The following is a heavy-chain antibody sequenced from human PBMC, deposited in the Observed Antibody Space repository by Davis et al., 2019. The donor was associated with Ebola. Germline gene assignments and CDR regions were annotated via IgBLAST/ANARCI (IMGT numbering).Heavy chain of an antibody. CDR2: IYYSGST. V-gene: IGHV4-59*12. J-gene: IGHJ2*01. CDR3: ARRVWDSTDWYFDF. CDR1: GGSISSYY. D-gene: IGHD1-26*01. Sequence: MPSETLSLTRTVSGGSISSYYWSWIRQPPGKGLEWIGYIYYSGSTNYNPSLKSRITISVDTSKNQFSLNLKSVTATDTAVYYCARRVWDSTDWYFDFWSRGTRATVSS.